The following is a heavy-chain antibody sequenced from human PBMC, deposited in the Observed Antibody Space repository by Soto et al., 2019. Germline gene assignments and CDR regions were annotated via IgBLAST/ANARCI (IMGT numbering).Heavy chain of an antibody. CDR2: IIPIFGTA. V-gene: IGHV1-69*13. D-gene: IGHD6-13*01. CDR3: ARGAVAAAGTSWFDP. J-gene: IGHJ5*02. CDR1: GGTFSSYA. Sequence: SVKVSCKASGGTFSSYAISWVRQAPGQGLEWMGGIIPIFGTANYAQKFQGRVTITADESTSTAYMELSSLRSEDTAVYYCARGAVAAAGTSWFDPWGQGTLVTVSS.